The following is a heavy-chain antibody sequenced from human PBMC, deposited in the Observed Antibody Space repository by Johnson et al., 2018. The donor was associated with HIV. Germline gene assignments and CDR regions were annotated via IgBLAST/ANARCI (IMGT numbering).Heavy chain of an antibody. J-gene: IGHJ3*02. CDR1: GLSFDDYA. D-gene: IGHD2-15*01. Sequence: VQLVESGGGLVQPGRSLRLSCAVSGLSFDDYAMHWVRQTPGKGLEWVSGISWTGGIIGYGESVKGRFTISRANAKNSLDLQMQRLRGENTAVYYCARDPNSSNCSGVTCYSAAFDIWGQGTMVTVSS. V-gene: IGHV3-9*01. CDR2: ISWTGGII. CDR3: ARDPNSSNCSGVTCYSAAFDI.